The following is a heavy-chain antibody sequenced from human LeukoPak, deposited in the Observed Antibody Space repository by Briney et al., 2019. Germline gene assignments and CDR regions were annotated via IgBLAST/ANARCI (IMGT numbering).Heavy chain of an antibody. CDR2: ISYDGSNK. D-gene: IGHD1-14*01. V-gene: IGHV3-30*18. CDR3: AKGRGRAESDY. Sequence: GGSLRLSCAASGFTFSSYGMHWVRQAPGKGLEWVAAISYDGSNKYYADSVQGRFTISRDNSKNTLYLQMNSLRAEDTAVYYCAKGRGRAESDYWGQGTLVTVSS. CDR1: GFTFSSYG. J-gene: IGHJ4*02.